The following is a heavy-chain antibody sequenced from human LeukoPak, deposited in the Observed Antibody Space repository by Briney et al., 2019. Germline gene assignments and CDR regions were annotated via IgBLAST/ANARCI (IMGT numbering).Heavy chain of an antibody. J-gene: IGHJ4*02. Sequence: GGSLRLSCAASGFTFSNAWMSWVRQAPGKGLEWVGRIKRKTDGGTTEYAAPVKGRFTISRDDSKNTLYLQMNSLKSEDTAVYYCTANWNDDYWGQGTLVTVSS. D-gene: IGHD1-1*01. CDR2: IKRKTDGGTT. CDR3: TANWNDDY. V-gene: IGHV3-15*01. CDR1: GFTFSNAW.